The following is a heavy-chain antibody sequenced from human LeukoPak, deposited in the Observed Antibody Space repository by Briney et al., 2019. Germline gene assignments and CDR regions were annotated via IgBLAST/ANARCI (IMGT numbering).Heavy chain of an antibody. V-gene: IGHV3-66*01. J-gene: IGHJ4*02. D-gene: IGHD3-16*01. CDR1: GFTFSSYA. Sequence: PGGSLRLSCAASGFTFSSYAMSWVRQAPGKGLEWVSGIYSDGDTYYVDSVKGRFTISRDNSKNTLYLQMNSLRAEDTAVYYCARGPWASFDYWGQGTLVTVSS. CDR2: IYSDGDT. CDR3: ARGPWASFDY.